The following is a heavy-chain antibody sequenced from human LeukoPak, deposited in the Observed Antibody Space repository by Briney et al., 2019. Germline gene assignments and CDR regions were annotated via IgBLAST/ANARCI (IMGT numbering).Heavy chain of an antibody. J-gene: IGHJ4*02. CDR3: AKDQWVGTPPYDFDY. V-gene: IGHV3-23*01. CDR2: ISGSGGST. D-gene: IGHD4-23*01. Sequence: GGSLRLSCTTSGFTFSSYAMSWVRQAPGKGLEWVSTISGSGGSTYYADSVKGRFTISRDNPKNTLYLQMNSLRAEDTAVYYCAKDQWVGTPPYDFDYWGQGTLVTVSS. CDR1: GFTFSSYA.